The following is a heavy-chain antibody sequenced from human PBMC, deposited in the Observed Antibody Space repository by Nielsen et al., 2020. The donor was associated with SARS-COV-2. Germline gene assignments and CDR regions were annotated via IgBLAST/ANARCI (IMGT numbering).Heavy chain of an antibody. Sequence: GGSLRLSCAASGFTFSSYGMHWVRQAPGKGLEWVAVIWYDGSNKYYADSVKGRFTISRDNAKNSLYLQMNSLRAEDTALYYCAKAIVVTAILDYYDMDVWGQGTTVTVSS. J-gene: IGHJ6*02. CDR3: AKAIVVTAILDYYDMDV. D-gene: IGHD2-21*02. CDR1: GFTFSSYG. V-gene: IGHV3-33*03. CDR2: IWYDGSNK.